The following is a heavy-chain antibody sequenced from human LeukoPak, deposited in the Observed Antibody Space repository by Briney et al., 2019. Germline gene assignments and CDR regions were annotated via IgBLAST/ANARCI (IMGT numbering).Heavy chain of an antibody. CDR1: GFTFSNAW. Sequence: GGSLRLSCAASGFTFSNAWMSWVRQAPGKGLEWVGRIKSKTDGGTTDYAAPVKGRFTISRDDSKNTLYLQMNSLKTEDTDVYYCTTDYYDSSGYYYEGAFDIWGQGTMVTVSS. CDR2: IKSKTDGGTT. D-gene: IGHD3-22*01. V-gene: IGHV3-15*01. J-gene: IGHJ3*02. CDR3: TTDYYDSSGYYYEGAFDI.